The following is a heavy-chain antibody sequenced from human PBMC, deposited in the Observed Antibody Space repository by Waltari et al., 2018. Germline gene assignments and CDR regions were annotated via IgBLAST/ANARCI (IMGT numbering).Heavy chain of an antibody. Sequence: QVQLVQSGAEVKKPGASVKVSCKASGYTFTSYYMHWVRQAPGQGLEWMGIINPSGGSTSYAQKFQGRVTMTRDTSTSTVYMELSSLRSEDTAVYYCARDHGAVGSSWGGFDPWGQGTLVTVSS. V-gene: IGHV1-46*01. J-gene: IGHJ5*02. CDR1: GYTFTSYY. D-gene: IGHD6-13*01. CDR2: INPSGGST. CDR3: ARDHGAVGSSWGGFDP.